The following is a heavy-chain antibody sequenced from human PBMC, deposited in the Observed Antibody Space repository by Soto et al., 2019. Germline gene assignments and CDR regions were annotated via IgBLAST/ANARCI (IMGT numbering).Heavy chain of an antibody. CDR2: IYHSGST. J-gene: IGHJ5*02. Sequence: SETLSLTCAVSGGSISSSNWWSWVRQPPGKGLEWIGEIYHSGSTNYNPSLKSRVTISVDKSKNQFSLKLSSVTAADTAVYYCARGYDFWSGYYVDPWGQGTLVTVSS. D-gene: IGHD3-3*01. CDR1: GGSISSSNW. CDR3: ARGYDFWSGYYVDP. V-gene: IGHV4-4*02.